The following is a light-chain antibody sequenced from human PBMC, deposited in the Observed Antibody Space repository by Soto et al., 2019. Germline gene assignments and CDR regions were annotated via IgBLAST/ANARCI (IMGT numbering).Light chain of an antibody. Sequence: SYELTQPPSVSGAPGRTARITCGGHNIESKSVHWCQQKPGQAPVLVIYYDDDRPSGISERFSGSNSGNTATLTITRVEAGDEADYYCQVCDSSSDHVVFGGGTKVTVL. V-gene: IGLV3-21*04. CDR2: YDD. CDR1: NIESKS. J-gene: IGLJ3*02. CDR3: QVCDSSSDHVV.